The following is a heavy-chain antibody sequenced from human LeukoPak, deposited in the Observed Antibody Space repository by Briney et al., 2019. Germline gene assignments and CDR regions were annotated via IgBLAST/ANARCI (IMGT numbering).Heavy chain of an antibody. V-gene: IGHV4-34*01. Sequence: PSETLSLTCAVYGGSFSGYYCSWIRQPPGKGLERIGEINHSGSTNYNPSLKSRVTISVDTSKDQFSLKLSSVTAADTAVYYCARARRDDFWSGNYGMDVWGQGTTVTVSS. CDR2: INHSGST. J-gene: IGHJ6*02. D-gene: IGHD3-3*01. CDR1: GGSFSGYY. CDR3: ARARRDDFWSGNYGMDV.